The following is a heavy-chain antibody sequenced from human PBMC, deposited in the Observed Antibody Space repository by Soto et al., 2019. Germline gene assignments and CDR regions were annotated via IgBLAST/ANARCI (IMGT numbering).Heavy chain of an antibody. CDR2: ISYDGSNK. CDR3: AKGQTAGIDY. Sequence: PGGSLRLSCAASGFTFSSYGMHWVRQAPGKGLEWVAVISYDGSNKYYADSVKGRFTISRDNSKNTLYLQMNSLRAEDTAVYYCAKGQTAGIDYWGQGTLVTVSS. J-gene: IGHJ4*02. CDR1: GFTFSSYG. V-gene: IGHV3-30*18. D-gene: IGHD6-13*01.